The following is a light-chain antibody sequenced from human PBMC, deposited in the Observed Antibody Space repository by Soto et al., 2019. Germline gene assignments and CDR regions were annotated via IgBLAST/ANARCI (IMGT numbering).Light chain of an antibody. CDR3: QQYGSSGT. CDR2: DAS. J-gene: IGKJ1*01. Sequence: EIVLTQSPATLSLSPGERATLSCRASQSVSSCLAWYQQKPGQAPRLLIYDASNRATGIPDRFSGSGSGTDFTLTISRLEPEDFAVYYCQQYGSSGTFSQGTKVDIK. CDR1: QSVSSC. V-gene: IGKV3-20*01.